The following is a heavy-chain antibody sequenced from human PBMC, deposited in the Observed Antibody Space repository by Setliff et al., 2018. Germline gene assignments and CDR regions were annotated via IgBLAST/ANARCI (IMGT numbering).Heavy chain of an antibody. CDR1: GFTFSNAW. J-gene: IGHJ3*02. Sequence: LRLSCAASGFTFSNAWMSWVRQAPGKGLEWVGRIKSNVDFGTTDYAAPVKGRFTISRDNSKNTLYLQMNSLRAEDTAVYYCANEGYSYAPRIVCDSWGQRTM. V-gene: IGHV3-15*01. D-gene: IGHD5-18*01. CDR2: IKSNVDFGTT. CDR3: ANEGYSYAPRIVCDS.